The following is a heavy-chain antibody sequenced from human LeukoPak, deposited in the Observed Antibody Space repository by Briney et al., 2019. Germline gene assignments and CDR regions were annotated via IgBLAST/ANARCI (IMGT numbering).Heavy chain of an antibody. J-gene: IGHJ4*02. V-gene: IGHV1-69*04. Sequence: SVRVSCKASGGTFSSYAISWVRQAPGQGLEWMGRIIPIFGIANYAQKFQGRVTITADKSTSTAYMELSSLRSEDTAVYYCARGDGQVAVAGSMYFDYWGQGTLVTVSS. CDR1: GGTFSSYA. CDR2: IIPIFGIA. D-gene: IGHD6-19*01. CDR3: ARGDGQVAVAGSMYFDY.